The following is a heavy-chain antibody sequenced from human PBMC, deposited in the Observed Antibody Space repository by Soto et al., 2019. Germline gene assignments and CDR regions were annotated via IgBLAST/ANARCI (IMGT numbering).Heavy chain of an antibody. Sequence: HPGGSLRLSCAASGFTFSSYAMSWVRQAPGKGLEWVSAISGSGGSTYYADSVKGRFTISRDNSKNTLYLQMNSLRAEGTAVYYCEKARAHRRSWYNWLDTWGQGTLVTVSS. V-gene: IGHV3-23*01. D-gene: IGHD6-13*01. CDR1: GFTFSSYA. J-gene: IGHJ5*02. CDR3: EKARAHRRSWYNWLDT. CDR2: ISGSGGST.